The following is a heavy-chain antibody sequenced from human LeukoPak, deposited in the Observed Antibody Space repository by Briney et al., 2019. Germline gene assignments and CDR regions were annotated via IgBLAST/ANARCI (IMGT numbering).Heavy chain of an antibody. CDR3: AGLDSSGYYDLP. CDR1: GFTFSSYG. Sequence: GGSLRLSCAASGFTFSSYGMHWVRQAPGKGLEWVAFIRYDGSNKHYADSVKGRFTISRDNSKNTLYLQMNSLRAEDTAVYYCAGLDSSGYYDLPWGQGTLVTVSS. CDR2: IRYDGSNK. D-gene: IGHD3-22*01. V-gene: IGHV3-30*02. J-gene: IGHJ5*02.